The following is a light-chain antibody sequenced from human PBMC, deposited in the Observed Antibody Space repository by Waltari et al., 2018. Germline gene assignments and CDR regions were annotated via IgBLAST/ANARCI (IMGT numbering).Light chain of an antibody. CDR2: AAS. V-gene: IGKV3-11*01. CDR1: QSISSY. J-gene: IGKJ5*01. CDR3: QRRNNWPPAIT. Sequence: EIVLTQSPATLSLSPGERATLSCRASQSISSYLAWYQQKPGQAPRLLIYAASNRDTGIPARFSGSGSGTDFTLTINSLEPEDVAIYYCQRRNNWPPAITFGQGTRLEI.